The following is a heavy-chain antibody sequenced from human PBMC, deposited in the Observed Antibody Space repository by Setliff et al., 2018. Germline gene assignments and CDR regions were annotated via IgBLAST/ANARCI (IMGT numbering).Heavy chain of an antibody. Sequence: ASVKVSCKASGYTFTSYGISWVRQAPGQGLEWMGWISAYNGNANYAQKFQGRVTITADESTSTAYMELSSLRSEDTAVYYCARARYCGGDCSAYYFDYWGQGTLVTVS. V-gene: IGHV1-18*01. D-gene: IGHD2-21*02. CDR3: ARARYCGGDCSAYYFDY. CDR2: ISAYNGNA. J-gene: IGHJ4*02. CDR1: GYTFTSYG.